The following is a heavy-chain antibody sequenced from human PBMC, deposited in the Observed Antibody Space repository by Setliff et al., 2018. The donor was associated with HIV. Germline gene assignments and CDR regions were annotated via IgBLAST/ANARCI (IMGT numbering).Heavy chain of an antibody. D-gene: IGHD2-8*02. CDR2: IYTSGGTRYSH. CDR1: GGSIINYY. CDR3: ARSNLVPDNWFDP. V-gene: IGHV4-4*07. J-gene: IGHJ5*02. Sequence: SETLSLTCTVSGGSIINYYWSWIRQPAGKGLEWIGHIYTSGGTRYSHNYNPSLKSRVTMSVDASNNQFSLRLKSVTAADTAVYYCARSNLVPDNWFDPWGQGTLVTVSS.